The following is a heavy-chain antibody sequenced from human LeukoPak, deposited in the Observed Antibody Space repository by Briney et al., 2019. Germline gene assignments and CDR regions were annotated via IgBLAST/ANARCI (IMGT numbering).Heavy chain of an antibody. CDR1: SGSISSSSYY. CDR3: ARQFADILTGYPIDY. D-gene: IGHD3-9*01. CDR2: IYYSGST. J-gene: IGHJ4*02. V-gene: IGHV4-39*01. Sequence: SETLSLTCTVSSGSISSSSYYWGWIRQPPGKGLEWIGSIYYSGSTYYNPSLKSRVTISVDTSKNQFSLKLSSVTAADTAVYYCARQFADILTGYPIDYWGQGTLVTVSS.